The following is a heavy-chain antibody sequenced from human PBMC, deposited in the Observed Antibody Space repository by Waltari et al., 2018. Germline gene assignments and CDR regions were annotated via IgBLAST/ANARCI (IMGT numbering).Heavy chain of an antibody. J-gene: IGHJ3*01. CDR2: IDGTGTIT. Sequence: QVQLVESGGGLVKPGESLRLSCVASEFALGDYSMTWIRQAPGKGLEGISYIDGTGTITKYAESVKGRFTVSRDNAKNSLYLQMDSLRADDTAVYFCARDFRHGASDVWGRGTMVTVA. CDR1: EFALGDYS. CDR3: ARDFRHGASDV. V-gene: IGHV3-11*04.